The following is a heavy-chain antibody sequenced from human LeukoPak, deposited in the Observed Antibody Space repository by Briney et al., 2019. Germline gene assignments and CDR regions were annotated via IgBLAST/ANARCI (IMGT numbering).Heavy chain of an antibody. Sequence: GGSLRLSCAASGFTFSSYWMSWVRQAPGKGLEWVANIRQDGSEKYYVDSVKGRFTISKDNAKNSLYLQMNSLRADDTAVYYCVKDSPPRYSGSPPAYWGQGTLVTVSS. J-gene: IGHJ4*02. CDR3: VKDSPPRYSGSPPAY. CDR2: IRQDGSEK. D-gene: IGHD1-26*01. V-gene: IGHV3-7*03. CDR1: GFTFSSYW.